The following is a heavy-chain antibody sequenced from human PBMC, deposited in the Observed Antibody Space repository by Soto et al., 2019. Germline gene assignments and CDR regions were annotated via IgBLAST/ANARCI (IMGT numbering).Heavy chain of an antibody. D-gene: IGHD6-6*01. CDR1: GGSFSSYY. Sequence: SETLSLTCTVSGGSFSSYYWSWIRQPPGKGLEWIGYIYDRGSTNYNPSLKGRVTMSVDTTKSQFSLKLNSVTAADTAVYFCARGVGAHVIHYYYGMDVWGQGTTVTVSS. V-gene: IGHV4-59*01. CDR3: ARGVGAHVIHYYYGMDV. J-gene: IGHJ6*02. CDR2: IYDRGST.